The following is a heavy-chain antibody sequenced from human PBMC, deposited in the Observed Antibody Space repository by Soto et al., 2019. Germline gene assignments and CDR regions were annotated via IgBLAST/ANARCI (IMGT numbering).Heavy chain of an antibody. CDR2: INPSGGST. CDR3: ARDLLQQLHAFDI. V-gene: IGHV1-46*03. J-gene: IGHJ3*02. CDR1: GYTFTSYY. Sequence: ASVKVSFKASGYTFTSYYMHWVRQAPGQGLEWMGIINPSGGSTSYAQKFQGRVTMTRDTSTSTVYMELSSLRSEDTAVYYCARDLLQQLHAFDIWGQGTMVTVSS. D-gene: IGHD6-13*01.